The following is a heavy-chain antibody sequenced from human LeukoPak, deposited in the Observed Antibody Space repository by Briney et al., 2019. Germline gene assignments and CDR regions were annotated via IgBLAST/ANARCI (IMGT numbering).Heavy chain of an antibody. Sequence: GGSLRLSCAASGFTFSIYGMHWVRQAPGKWLEWVAFIRYDGSNKYYADSGKGRFTISRDNSKNTLYLQMNSLRAEDTAVYYCAKDSIRTMVRGVPTGYWGKGTLVTVSS. CDR3: AKDSIRTMVRGVPTGY. CDR1: GFTFSIYG. J-gene: IGHJ4*02. V-gene: IGHV3-30*02. D-gene: IGHD3-10*01. CDR2: IRYDGSNK.